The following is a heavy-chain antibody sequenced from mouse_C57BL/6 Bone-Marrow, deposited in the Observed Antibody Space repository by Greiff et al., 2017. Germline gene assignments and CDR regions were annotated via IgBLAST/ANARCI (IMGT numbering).Heavy chain of an antibody. CDR2: IDPENGDT. J-gene: IGHJ2*01. V-gene: IGHV14-4*01. CDR3: TMGYGRSCYCDY. D-gene: IGHD1-1*01. Sequence: EVQLQQSWAELVRPGASVKLSCTASGFNIQDDYMHWVKQRPEQGLEWIGWIDPENGDTEYASKVQGKATITADTSSNTAYLKLSSLTSEDAAVYYCTMGYGRSCYCDYWGQGTTLTVSS. CDR1: GFNIQDDY.